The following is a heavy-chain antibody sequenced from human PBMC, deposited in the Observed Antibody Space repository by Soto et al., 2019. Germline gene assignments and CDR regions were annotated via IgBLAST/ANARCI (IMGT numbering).Heavy chain of an antibody. V-gene: IGHV3-30-3*01. CDR1: GFTFNTYA. Sequence: QVQLVESGGGVVQPGRSLRLSCAASGFTFNTYAMHWVRQAPGKGLEWVAVISYDGSNKYYADSVKGRFIISRDNSKNTLYLQMNSLRAEDTAVYYCARRYKDGRRDCISTSCLFDPWGQGTLVTVSS. CDR3: ARRYKDGRRDCISTSCLFDP. J-gene: IGHJ5*02. CDR2: ISYDGSNK. D-gene: IGHD2-2*01.